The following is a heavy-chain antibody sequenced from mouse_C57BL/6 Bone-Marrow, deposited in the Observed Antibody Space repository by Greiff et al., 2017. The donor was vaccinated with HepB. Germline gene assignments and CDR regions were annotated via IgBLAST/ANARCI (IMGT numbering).Heavy chain of an antibody. Sequence: VQLQQSGPELVKPGASVKMSCKASGYTFTDYNMHWVKQSHGKSLEWIGYINPNNGGTSYNQKFKGKATLTVNKSSSTAYMELRSLTSEDSAVYYCERNYYDYDGAIYYAMDYWGQGTSVTVSS. CDR2: INPNNGGT. D-gene: IGHD2-4*01. CDR1: GYTFTDYN. V-gene: IGHV1-22*01. J-gene: IGHJ4*01. CDR3: ERNYYDYDGAIYYAMDY.